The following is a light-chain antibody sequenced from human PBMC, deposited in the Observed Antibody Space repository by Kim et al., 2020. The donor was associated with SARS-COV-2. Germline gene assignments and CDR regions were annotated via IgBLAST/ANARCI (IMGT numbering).Light chain of an antibody. Sequence: SYELTQPPSVSVSPGQTARITCSGDVLAKKFARWFQQRPGQAPVLTIYKDTEWPSEIPERFSGSSSGTTVTLTISGAQVEDEADYYCYSAADNNLVFGGG. J-gene: IGLJ3*02. CDR1: VLAKKF. V-gene: IGLV3-27*01. CDR2: KDT. CDR3: YSAADNNLV.